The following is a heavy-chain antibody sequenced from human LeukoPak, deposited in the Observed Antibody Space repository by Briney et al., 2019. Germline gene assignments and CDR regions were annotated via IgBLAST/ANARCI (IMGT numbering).Heavy chain of an antibody. J-gene: IGHJ4*02. CDR1: GGSISSGGYY. D-gene: IGHD5-24*01. CDR3: ARRGGRDGYHFDY. CDR2: IYYSGST. Sequence: SETLSLTCTVSGGSISSGGYYWSWIRQHPGKGLEWIGYIYYSGSTYYNPSLQSRVAMSVDTSNNQFSLKLNSVTAADTAVYYCARRGGRDGYHFDYWGQGTLVTVSS. V-gene: IGHV4-31*03.